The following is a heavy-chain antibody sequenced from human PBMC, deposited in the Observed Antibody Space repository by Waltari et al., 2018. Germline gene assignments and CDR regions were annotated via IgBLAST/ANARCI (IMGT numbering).Heavy chain of an antibody. CDR2: ISHFGRT. J-gene: IGHJ1*01. CDR1: GGSLNNYY. Sequence: QVQLHQWGAGPLKPSETLSLTCGVTGGSLNNYYWTWIRQPPGGGLDLIGEISHFGRTNSNPSLKSRVSMSIDTSKNQFSLNLTSVTAADTAVYYCARPYCGDDDCFSRGYLHHWAQGTLVTVSS. CDR3: ARPYCGDDDCFSRGYLHH. V-gene: IGHV4-34*01. D-gene: IGHD2-21*01.